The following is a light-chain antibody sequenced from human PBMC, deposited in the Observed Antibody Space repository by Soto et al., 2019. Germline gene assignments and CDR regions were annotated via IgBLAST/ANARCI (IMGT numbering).Light chain of an antibody. CDR2: LGS. J-gene: IGKJ5*01. V-gene: IGKV2-28*01. Sequence: DIVMTQSPLSLPVTPGEPASISCRSSQSLLHSNGYNYFDWYLQKPGQSPQLLIYLGSNRASGVPDRFSGSGSGTDFTLKISRVEAEDVGVYYCMQALQTRITFGQGTRLEIK. CDR1: QSLLHSNGYNY. CDR3: MQALQTRIT.